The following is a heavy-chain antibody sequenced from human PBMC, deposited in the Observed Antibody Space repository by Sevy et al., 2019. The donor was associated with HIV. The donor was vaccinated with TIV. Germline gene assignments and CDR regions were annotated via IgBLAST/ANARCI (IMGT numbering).Heavy chain of an antibody. D-gene: IGHD6-13*01. J-gene: IGHJ6*02. CDR2: IHSSGST. V-gene: IGHV4-59*01. Sequence: SETLSLTCTVSGGSIHNSYWSWIRQSPGNGLEWIGYIHSSGSTNGNPSLKGRVTISVDTSKNQFSLNLKSVTAADSGIYYCAREYSSSETLHVSGQWTSVTVSS. CDR1: GGSIHNSY. CDR3: AREYSSSETLHV.